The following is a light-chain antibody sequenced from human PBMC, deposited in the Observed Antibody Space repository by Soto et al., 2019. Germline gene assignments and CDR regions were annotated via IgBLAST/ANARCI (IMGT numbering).Light chain of an antibody. Sequence: QSALTQPASVSGSPGQSITFSCTGTSSDIGTYDLVSWYQQHPGKVPKLLIYEVTARPSGVSSRFSGSKSGNTASLTISGLQADDEADYYCCSYAGTNTVMFGGGTKLTVL. J-gene: IGLJ3*02. V-gene: IGLV2-23*02. CDR1: SSDIGTYDL. CDR2: EVT. CDR3: CSYAGTNTVM.